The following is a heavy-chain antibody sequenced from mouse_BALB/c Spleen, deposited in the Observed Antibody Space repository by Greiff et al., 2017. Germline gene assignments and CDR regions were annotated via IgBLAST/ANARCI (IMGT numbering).Heavy chain of an antibody. CDR1: GFTFSSYG. Sequence: EVKLVESGGDLVKPGGSLKLSCAASGFTFSSYGMSWVRQTPDKRLEWVATISSGGSYTYYPDSVKGRFTISRDNAKNTLYLQMSSLKSEDTAMYYCARPYRYEDAMDYWGQGTSVTVSS. CDR2: ISSGGSYT. CDR3: ARPYRYEDAMDY. D-gene: IGHD2-14*01. V-gene: IGHV5-6*01. J-gene: IGHJ4*01.